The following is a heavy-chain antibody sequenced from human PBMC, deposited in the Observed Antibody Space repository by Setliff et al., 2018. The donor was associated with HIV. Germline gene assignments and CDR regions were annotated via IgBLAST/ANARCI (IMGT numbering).Heavy chain of an antibody. D-gene: IGHD3-22*01. CDR1: GYTFTSYA. CDR2: INAGNGNT. CDR3: ARATNYYDSSNYYMDV. V-gene: IGHV1-3*03. J-gene: IGHJ6*03. Sequence: ASVKVSCNASGYTFTSYAMHWVRQAPGQRLEWMGWINAGNGNTKYSQEFQGRVTITRDTSASTAYMELSSLRSEDMAVYYCARATNYYDSSNYYMDVWGKGTTVTVSS.